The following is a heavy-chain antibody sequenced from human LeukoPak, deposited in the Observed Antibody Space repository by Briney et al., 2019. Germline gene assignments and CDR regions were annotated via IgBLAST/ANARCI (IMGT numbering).Heavy chain of an antibody. V-gene: IGHV4-30-2*01. D-gene: IGHD1-1*01. Sequence: PSQTLSLTCGVSGGSISSGGFSWSWIRQPPGKGLEWIGYIYHSGSTYYKPSLKSRVTISIDRSKNYSSLNLSSVTAADTAVYYCARHPYSDGFDIWGQGTMVTVSS. CDR3: ARHPYSDGFDI. CDR2: IYHSGST. J-gene: IGHJ3*02. CDR1: GGSISSGGFS.